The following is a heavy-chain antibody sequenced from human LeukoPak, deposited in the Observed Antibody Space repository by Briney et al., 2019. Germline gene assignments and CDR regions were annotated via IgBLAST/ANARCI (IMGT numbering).Heavy chain of an antibody. CDR3: ARAGLGFDY. CDR1: GFTFSSYW. V-gene: IGHV3-74*01. D-gene: IGHD3-16*01. CDR2: INGDGSTT. J-gene: IGHJ4*02. Sequence: GGSLRLSCAASGFTFSSYWIHWVRQAPGKGLVWVSRINGDGSTTSYTDSVKGRFTISRDNAKNTLYLQMNSLRAEDTAVYYCARAGLGFDYWGQGTLVTVSS.